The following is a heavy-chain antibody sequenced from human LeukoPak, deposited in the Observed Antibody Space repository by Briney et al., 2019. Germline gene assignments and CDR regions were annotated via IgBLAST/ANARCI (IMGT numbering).Heavy chain of an antibody. D-gene: IGHD3-22*01. Sequence: SETLSLTCTVSGYSISSGYYWGWIRQPPGKGLEWIGSMYHSGSSYYNPSLKSRVTISVDTSKNQFSLKLSSVTAADTAVYYCARDPAGYDSSGYNSHYLGYWGQGTLVTVSS. V-gene: IGHV4-38-2*02. CDR1: GYSISSGYY. J-gene: IGHJ4*02. CDR3: ARDPAGYDSSGYNSHYLGY. CDR2: MYHSGSS.